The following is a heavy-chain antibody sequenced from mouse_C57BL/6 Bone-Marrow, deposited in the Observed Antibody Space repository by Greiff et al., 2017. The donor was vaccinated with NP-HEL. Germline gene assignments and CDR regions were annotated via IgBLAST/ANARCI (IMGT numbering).Heavy chain of an antibody. CDR2: ISDGGSYT. J-gene: IGHJ4*01. V-gene: IGHV5-4*03. CDR3: ARGVGY. D-gene: IGHD1-1*01. Sequence: EVKLVESGGGLVKPGGSLKLSCAASGFTFSSYAMSWVRQTPEKRLEWVATISDGGSYTYYPDNVKGRFTISRDNAKNNLYLQMSHLKSEDTAMYYCARGVGYWGKGTSVAVSS. CDR1: GFTFSSYA.